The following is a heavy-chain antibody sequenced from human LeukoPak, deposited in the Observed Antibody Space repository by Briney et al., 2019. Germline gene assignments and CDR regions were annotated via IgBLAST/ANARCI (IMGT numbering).Heavy chain of an antibody. Sequence: PGGSLRLSCAASGFTLSTHTIHWVRQAPGKGLEWVSSISSSSSYIYYADSVKGRFTISRDNAKNSLYLQMNSLRAEDTAVYYCARTLVDTGSTYYYYGMDVWGQGTTVTVSS. V-gene: IGHV3-21*01. CDR3: ARTLVDTGSTYYYYGMDV. J-gene: IGHJ6*02. D-gene: IGHD5-18*01. CDR2: ISSSSSYI. CDR1: GFTLSTHT.